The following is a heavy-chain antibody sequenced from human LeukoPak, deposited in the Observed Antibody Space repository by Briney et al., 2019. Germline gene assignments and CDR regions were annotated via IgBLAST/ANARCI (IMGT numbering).Heavy chain of an antibody. CDR3: ARLNDYYDSNNY. CDR1: GFTFSSYE. J-gene: IGHJ4*02. D-gene: IGHD3-22*01. CDR2: IKQDGSEK. Sequence: GGSLRLSCAASGFTFSSYEMNWVRQAPGKGLEWVANIKQDGSEKYYVDSVKGRFTISRDNAKNSLYLQMNSLRAEDTAVYYCARLNDYYDSNNYWGQGTLVTVSS. V-gene: IGHV3-7*04.